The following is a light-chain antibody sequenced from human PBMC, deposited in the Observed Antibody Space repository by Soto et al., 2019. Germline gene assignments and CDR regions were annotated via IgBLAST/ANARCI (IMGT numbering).Light chain of an antibody. CDR2: GAS. J-gene: IGKJ4*01. V-gene: IGKV3-20*01. CDR1: QSVSSSY. Sequence: EIVLTQSPGTLSLSPGERATLSCRASQSVSSSYLAWYQQKPGQAPRLLIYGASSRATGIPDRFSGSVSGTDLTLTISRLEPEDFSVYYCQQYGSSPLTFGGGTKVEIK. CDR3: QQYGSSPLT.